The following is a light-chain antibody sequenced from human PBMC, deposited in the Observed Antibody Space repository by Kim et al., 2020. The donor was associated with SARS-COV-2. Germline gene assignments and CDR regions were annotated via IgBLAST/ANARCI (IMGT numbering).Light chain of an antibody. CDR1: SSDVGGYNY. CDR2: DVS. Sequence: SITYSCTGTSSDVGGYNYVSWYQQHPGKAPTLMIYDVSNRPSGVSNRFSGSKSGNTASLTISGLQAEDEADYYCSSYTSSSTLDVVFGGGTKLTVL. CDR3: SSYTSSSTLDVV. V-gene: IGLV2-14*03. J-gene: IGLJ2*01.